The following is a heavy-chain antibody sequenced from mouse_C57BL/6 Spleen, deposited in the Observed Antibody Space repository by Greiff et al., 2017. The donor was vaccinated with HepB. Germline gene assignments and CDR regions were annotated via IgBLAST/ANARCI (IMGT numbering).Heavy chain of an antibody. D-gene: IGHD1-1*01. Sequence: EVMLVESGGGLVKPGGSLKLSCAASGFTFSDYGMHWVRQAPEKGLEWVAYISSGGSTIYYADTVKGRFTISRDNAKNTLFLQMTSLRSEDTAMYYCARGATVVSYFDYWGQGTTLTVSS. CDR2: ISSGGSTI. V-gene: IGHV5-17*01. CDR1: GFTFSDYG. J-gene: IGHJ2*01. CDR3: ARGATVVSYFDY.